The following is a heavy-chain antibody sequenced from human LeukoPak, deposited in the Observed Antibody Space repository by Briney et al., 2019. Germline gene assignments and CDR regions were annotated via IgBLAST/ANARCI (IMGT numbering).Heavy chain of an antibody. V-gene: IGHV4-4*02. CDR2: INHSGST. J-gene: IGHJ4*02. Sequence: GSLRLSCAASGGSISSSNWWSWVRQPPGKGLEWIGEINHSGSTNYNPSLKSRVTISVDTSKNQFSLELSSVTAADTAVYYCARGLHGDRWDFDYWGQGTLVTVSS. CDR3: ARGLHGDRWDFDY. D-gene: IGHD4-17*01. CDR1: GGSISSSNW.